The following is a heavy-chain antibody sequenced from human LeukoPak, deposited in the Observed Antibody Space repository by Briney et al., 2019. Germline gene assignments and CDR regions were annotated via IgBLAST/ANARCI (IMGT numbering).Heavy chain of an antibody. CDR2: INPSGGST. Sequence: ASVKVSCKASGYTFTGYYMHWVRQAPGQGLEWMGIINPSGGSTSYAQKFQGRVTMTRDMSTSTVYMELSSLRSEDTAVYYCARGEEMATPGDYWGQGTLVTVSS. J-gene: IGHJ4*02. D-gene: IGHD5-24*01. V-gene: IGHV1-46*01. CDR1: GYTFTGYY. CDR3: ARGEEMATPGDY.